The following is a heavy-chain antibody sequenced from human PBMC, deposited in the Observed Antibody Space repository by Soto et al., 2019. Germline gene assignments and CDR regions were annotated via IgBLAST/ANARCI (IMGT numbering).Heavy chain of an antibody. CDR1: GGSISSYY. J-gene: IGHJ6*02. CDR3: ARGDYDILTGYYFYGMDV. V-gene: IGHV4-59*01. Sequence: KTSETLSLTCTVSGGSISSYYWSWIRQPPGKGLEWIGYIYYSGSTNYNPSLKSRVTISVDTSKNQFSLKLSSVTAADTAVYYCARGDYDILTGYYFYGMDVWGQGTTVTVSS. D-gene: IGHD3-9*01. CDR2: IYYSGST.